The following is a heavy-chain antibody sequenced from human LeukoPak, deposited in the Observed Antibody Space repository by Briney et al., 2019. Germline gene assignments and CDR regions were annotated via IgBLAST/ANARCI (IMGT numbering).Heavy chain of an antibody. D-gene: IGHD6-6*01. CDR1: GGSFSGYY. V-gene: IGHV4-34*01. J-gene: IGHJ6*02. Sequence: SETLSPTCAVYGGSFSGYYWSWIRQPPGKGLEWIGEINHTGITNYNPSLKSRVTISVDTSKNQFSLTLSSVTAADTAVYYCATSSTAARSYYYGMDVWGQGTTVTVS. CDR2: INHTGIT. CDR3: ATSSTAARSYYYGMDV.